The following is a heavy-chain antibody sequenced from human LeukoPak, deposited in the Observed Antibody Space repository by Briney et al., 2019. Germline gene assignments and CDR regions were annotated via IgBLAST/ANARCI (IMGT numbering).Heavy chain of an antibody. CDR3: AGFTAMVPDYFDY. CDR2: INPNSGGT. V-gene: IGHV1-2*06. J-gene: IGHJ4*02. D-gene: IGHD5-18*01. Sequence: ASVKVSCKASGYTFTGYHIHWVRQAPGQGLEWMGRINPNSGGTNYAQKFQGRVTMTRDTSISTAYMELSRLRSDDTAVYYCAGFTAMVPDYFDYWGQGTLVTVSS. CDR1: GYTFTGYH.